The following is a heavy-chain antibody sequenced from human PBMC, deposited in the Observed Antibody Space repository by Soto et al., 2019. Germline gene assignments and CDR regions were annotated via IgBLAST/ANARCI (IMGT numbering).Heavy chain of an antibody. CDR2: INPSGGST. J-gene: IGHJ4*02. D-gene: IGHD4-4*01. CDR3: ARYDYNGYYFDY. Sequence: ASVKVSCKASGYTFSTYYMHWIRQAPGQGYEWMGIINPSGGSTTYAQKFQGRVTMTRDTSTTTVYMELSSLKSEDTAVYYCARYDYNGYYFDYWGQGTLVTVSS. V-gene: IGHV1-46*01. CDR1: GYTFSTYY.